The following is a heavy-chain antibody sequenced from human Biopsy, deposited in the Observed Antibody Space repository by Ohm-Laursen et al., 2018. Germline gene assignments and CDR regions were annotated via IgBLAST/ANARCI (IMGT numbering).Heavy chain of an antibody. J-gene: IGHJ2*01. D-gene: IGHD3-22*01. CDR1: GDSISTYY. V-gene: IGHV4-59*01. Sequence: TLSLTCTVSGDSISTYYWSWIRQPPGKGLEWVGYVYYTGSTDYNPSLQSRVTISVDTSKNHFSLRLRSVTPADTAIYYCARDRGYYSDRTVPGYFDLWGRGTLVTVSS. CDR3: ARDRGYYSDRTVPGYFDL. CDR2: VYYTGST.